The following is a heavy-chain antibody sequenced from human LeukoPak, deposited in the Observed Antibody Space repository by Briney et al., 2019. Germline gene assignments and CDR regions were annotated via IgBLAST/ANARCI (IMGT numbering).Heavy chain of an antibody. Sequence: SETLSLTCTVSGGSISSYYWSWIRQPPGKGLEWIGYICYSGSTNYNPSLKSRVTISVDTSKNQFSLKLSSVTAADTAVYYCARTFALSSIAAEHDYWGQGTLVTVSS. CDR2: ICYSGST. CDR1: GGSISSYY. D-gene: IGHD6-6*01. J-gene: IGHJ4*02. V-gene: IGHV4-59*01. CDR3: ARTFALSSIAAEHDY.